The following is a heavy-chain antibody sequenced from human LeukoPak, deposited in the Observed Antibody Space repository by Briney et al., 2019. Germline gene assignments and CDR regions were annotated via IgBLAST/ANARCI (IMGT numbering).Heavy chain of an antibody. CDR3: ARGGIAARLPDY. CDR2: IYYSGST. CDR1: GGSISSSSYY. V-gene: IGHV4-39*01. Sequence: PPETLSLTCTVSGGSISSSSYYWGWIRQPPGKGLEWIGSIYYSGSTYYNPSLKSRVTISVDTSKNQFSLKLSSVTAADTAVYYCARGGIAARLPDYWGQGTLVTVSS. D-gene: IGHD6-6*01. J-gene: IGHJ4*02.